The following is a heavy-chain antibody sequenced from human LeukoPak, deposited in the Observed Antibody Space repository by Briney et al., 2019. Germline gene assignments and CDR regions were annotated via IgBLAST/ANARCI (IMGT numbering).Heavy chain of an antibody. D-gene: IGHD3-22*01. J-gene: IGHJ4*02. CDR3: SRMMQHSYDRGAYYRLFDY. Sequence: PGRSLRLSCIASGFSFGDYAMSWVRQAPGKGLGWGGFIRSKASGGTTEYAASVKGRFTISRDDSNSIAYLQMTSLKTEDSAIYYCSRMMQHSYDRGAYYRLFDYWGQATLVSVPS. CDR2: IRSKASGGTT. V-gene: IGHV3-49*04. CDR1: GFSFGDYA.